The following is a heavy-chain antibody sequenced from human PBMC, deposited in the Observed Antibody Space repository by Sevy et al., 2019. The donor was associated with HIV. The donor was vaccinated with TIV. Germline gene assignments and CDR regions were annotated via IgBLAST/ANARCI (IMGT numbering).Heavy chain of an antibody. CDR1: GFTVSSDY. D-gene: IGHD3-10*01. CDR2: IYSGTST. V-gene: IGHV3-53*01. CDR3: ARDLASGSSGDDDLDI. J-gene: IGHJ3*02. Sequence: GGSLRLSCAASGFTVSSDYMSWVRQAPGKGLEWVSLIYSGTSTHYADSVKGRFTISRDNSKNTLFLQMNSLRAEDTAVYYCARDLASGSSGDDDLDIWGQGTMVTVSS.